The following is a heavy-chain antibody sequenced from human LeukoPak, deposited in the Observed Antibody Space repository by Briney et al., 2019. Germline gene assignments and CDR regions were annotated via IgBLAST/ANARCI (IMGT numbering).Heavy chain of an antibody. V-gene: IGHV4-34*01. CDR2: TNHSGST. CDR1: GGSFSGYY. CDR3: ARVKEHGWFDP. Sequence: PSETLSLTCAVYGGSFSGYYWSWIRQPPGKGLEWIGETNHSGSTNYNPSLKSRVTISVDTSKNQFSLKLSSVTAADTAVYYCARVKEHGWFDPWGQGTLVTVSS. D-gene: IGHD1/OR15-1a*01. J-gene: IGHJ5*02.